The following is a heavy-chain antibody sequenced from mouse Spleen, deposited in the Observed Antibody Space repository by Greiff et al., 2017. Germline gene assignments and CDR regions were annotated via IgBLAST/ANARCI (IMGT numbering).Heavy chain of an antibody. Sequence: QVHLKQSGAELARPGASVKLSCTASGYTFTSYGISWVKQRTGQGLEWIGEIYPRSGTTYYTEKFKGKATLTADKSSSTAYMELRSLTSEDSAVYFCARPLTGVDFWGQGTTLTLSS. CDR2: IYPRSGTT. CDR3: ARPLTGVDF. CDR1: GYTFTSYG. J-gene: IGHJ2*01. D-gene: IGHD4-1*01. V-gene: IGHV1-81*01.